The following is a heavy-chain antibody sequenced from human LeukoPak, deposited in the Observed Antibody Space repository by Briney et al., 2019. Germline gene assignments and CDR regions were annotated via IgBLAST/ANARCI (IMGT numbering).Heavy chain of an antibody. Sequence: SETLSLTCTVSGGSISSYYWSWIRQPPGKGLEWMGYIYYSGSTNYNPSLKSRVTISVDTSKNQFSLKLSSVTAAGAAVYYCARHGVGAHRFDYGGQGTLVTVPS. CDR3: ARHGVGAHRFDY. V-gene: IGHV4-59*08. CDR1: GGSISSYY. D-gene: IGHD1-26*01. CDR2: IYYSGST. J-gene: IGHJ4*02.